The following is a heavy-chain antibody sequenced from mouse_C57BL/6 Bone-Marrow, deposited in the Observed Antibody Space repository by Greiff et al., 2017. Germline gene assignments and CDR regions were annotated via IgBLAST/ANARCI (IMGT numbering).Heavy chain of an antibody. CDR1: GYTFTSYW. J-gene: IGHJ1*03. CDR3: ARPYYSNYWYFDV. Sequence: QVQLQQSGAELVKPGASVKMSCKASGYTFTSYWITWVKQRPGQGLEWIGDIYPGSGSTNYNEKFKSKATLTVDTSSSAAYMQLSSLTSEDSAVYYCARPYYSNYWYFDVWGTGTTVTVSS. V-gene: IGHV1-55*01. D-gene: IGHD2-5*01. CDR2: IYPGSGST.